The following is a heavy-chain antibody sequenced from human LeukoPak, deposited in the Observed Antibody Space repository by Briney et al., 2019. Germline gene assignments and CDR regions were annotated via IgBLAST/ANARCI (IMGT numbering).Heavy chain of an antibody. V-gene: IGHV3-30*02. J-gene: IGHJ4*02. CDR2: IRYDGSSK. D-gene: IGHD3-10*01. CDR1: GFTFSSYG. CDR3: ARVGTYYYGSGSYWGFDY. Sequence: GGSLRLSCAASGFTFSSYGMHCVRQGPGKGQEWVAFIRYDGSSKYYADSVKGRFTISRDNSKNTLYLQMNSLRAEDTAVYYCARVGTYYYGSGSYWGFDYWGQGTLVTVSS.